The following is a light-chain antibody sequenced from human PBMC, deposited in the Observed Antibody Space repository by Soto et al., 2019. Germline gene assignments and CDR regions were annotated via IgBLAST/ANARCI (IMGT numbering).Light chain of an antibody. Sequence: QSALTQPASVSGSPGESITISCTGTSSDVGAYNYVSWYQQHPGKPPKLMIYDVSNRPSGVSNRFSGSKSGNTASLTISGLQAEDEADYYCSSYTSTNSLFGGGTKLTVL. V-gene: IGLV2-14*03. J-gene: IGLJ2*01. CDR2: DVS. CDR1: SSDVGAYNY. CDR3: SSYTSTNSL.